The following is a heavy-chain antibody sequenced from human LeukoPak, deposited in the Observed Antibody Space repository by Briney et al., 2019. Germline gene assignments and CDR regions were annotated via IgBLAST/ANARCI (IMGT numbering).Heavy chain of an antibody. CDR3: ARAWTGYSYGDY. J-gene: IGHJ4*02. V-gene: IGHV3-48*03. CDR2: ISGSGSTI. Sequence: HTGGSLRLSCAASGFTFSSYEMNWVRQAPGKGLEWVSYISGSGSTIYYADSVKGRFTISRDNAKNSLYLQMNSLRAEDTAVYYCARAWTGYSYGDYWGQGTLVTVSS. CDR1: GFTFSSYE. D-gene: IGHD5-18*01.